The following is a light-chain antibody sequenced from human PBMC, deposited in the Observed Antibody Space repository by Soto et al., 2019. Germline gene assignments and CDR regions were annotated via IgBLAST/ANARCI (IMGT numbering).Light chain of an antibody. CDR2: EVN. J-gene: IGLJ3*02. V-gene: IGLV2-14*01. CDR1: SSDVGRYNY. CDR3: SSYTTTYSVV. Sequence: QSALTQPASVSGSPGQSITISCTGTSSDVGRYNYVSWYQQHPGKVPKLMISEVNERPSGVSNRFSGSKFGNTASLTISGLHAEDEADYYCSSYTTTYSVVFGAGTKLTVL.